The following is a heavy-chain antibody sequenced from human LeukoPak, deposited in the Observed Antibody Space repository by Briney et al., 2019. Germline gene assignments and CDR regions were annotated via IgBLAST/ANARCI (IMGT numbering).Heavy chain of an antibody. V-gene: IGHV4-59*01. CDR2: IYYSGST. Sequence: SETLSLTCTLSSDSISSYYGRWLRQPPGKGLEWIGYIYYSGSTNYDPFLKSRVTISVDTSKNQYSLKRSSVTAADTAVYYCARVAVAVDYWGQGTLVTV. J-gene: IGHJ4*02. CDR3: ARVAVAVDY. CDR1: SDSISSYY. D-gene: IGHD6-19*01.